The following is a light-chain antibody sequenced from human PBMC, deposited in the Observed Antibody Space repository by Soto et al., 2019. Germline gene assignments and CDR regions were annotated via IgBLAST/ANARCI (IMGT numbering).Light chain of an antibody. J-gene: IGKJ4*02. Sequence: EIVMTQSPVTLSVSPGERATLSCRASQSINRKLAWYQQRPGQAPRLLISDASIRATGIPARFSGSGSGTEFPLTISRLPSEDFAVSYCTPYASWSPFTFGGGTRVEIK. V-gene: IGKV3-15*01. CDR2: DAS. CDR3: TPYASWSPFT. CDR1: QSINRK.